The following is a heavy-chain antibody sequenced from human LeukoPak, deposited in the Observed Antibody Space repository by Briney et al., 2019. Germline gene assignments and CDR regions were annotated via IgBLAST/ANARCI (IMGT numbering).Heavy chain of an antibody. CDR1: GVSVSSHY. Sequence: LSLTCTVAGVSVSSHYWSWIRQPPGKGLEWVSGISWNSGSIGYADSVKGRFTISRDNAKNSLYLQMNSLRAEDTALYYCAKDTKLAVAGTLDYWGQGTLVTVSS. V-gene: IGHV3-9*01. CDR3: AKDTKLAVAGTLDY. J-gene: IGHJ4*02. D-gene: IGHD6-19*01. CDR2: ISWNSGSI.